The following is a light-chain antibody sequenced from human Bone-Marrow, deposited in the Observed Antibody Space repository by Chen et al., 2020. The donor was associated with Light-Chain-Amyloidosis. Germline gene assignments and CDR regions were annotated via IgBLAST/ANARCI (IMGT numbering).Light chain of an antibody. CDR2: DTS. CDR3: LLSYTGARV. Sequence: QAVVTQEPSLTVSPGGTVTLTCGSSTGAVTSGHYPYWFQQKPGQAPRTLIYDTSNKHSWTPARFSLSLLGGKAALTLSGAQAEDEAEYYCLLSYTGARVFGTGTKVTVL. V-gene: IGLV7-46*01. CDR1: TGAVTSGHY. J-gene: IGLJ1*01.